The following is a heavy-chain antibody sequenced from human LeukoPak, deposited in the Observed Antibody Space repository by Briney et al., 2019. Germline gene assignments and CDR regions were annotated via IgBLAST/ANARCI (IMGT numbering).Heavy chain of an antibody. CDR1: GFTFSNAW. CDR3: ARAREVWRITIFGVVYGMDV. V-gene: IGHV3-7*01. CDR2: IKQDGNER. J-gene: IGHJ6*02. D-gene: IGHD3-3*01. Sequence: GGSLRLSCAASGFTFSNAWMSWVRQAPGKGVEWVANIKQDGNERYYADSVKGRFTIARDNTKNSLYLQMNSLRVEDTAVYYCARAREVWRITIFGVVYGMDVWGQGTTVAVSS.